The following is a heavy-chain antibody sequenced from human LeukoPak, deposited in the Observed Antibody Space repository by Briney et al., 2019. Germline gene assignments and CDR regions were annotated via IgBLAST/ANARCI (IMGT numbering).Heavy chain of an antibody. CDR2: IYYSGST. Sequence: SETLSLTCTVSGGSISSGGYYWSWIRQHPGKGLEWIGYIYYSGSTYYNPSLKSRVTISVDTSKNQFSLKLSSVTAADTAVYYCARARAPATAPFDYWGQGTLVTVSS. D-gene: IGHD2-21*02. V-gene: IGHV4-31*03. J-gene: IGHJ4*02. CDR3: ARARAPATAPFDY. CDR1: GGSISSGGYY.